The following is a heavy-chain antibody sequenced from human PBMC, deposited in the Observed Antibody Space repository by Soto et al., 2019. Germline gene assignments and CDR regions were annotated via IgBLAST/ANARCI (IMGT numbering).Heavy chain of an antibody. CDR1: VDSFTSYW. V-gene: IGHV5-51*01. CDR2: IHPGDSDT. CDR3: ARQSPDAVDTAMGGMAV. D-gene: IGHD5-18*01. J-gene: IGHJ6*01. Sequence: GESLKISCKGSVDSFTSYWIGWLRQMPVKGLEWMGIIHPGDSDTRYSPSFQGQVTISAEKSISTAYLQWSSLKASDTAMYYCARQSPDAVDTAMGGMAVWGPGTPVTLSS.